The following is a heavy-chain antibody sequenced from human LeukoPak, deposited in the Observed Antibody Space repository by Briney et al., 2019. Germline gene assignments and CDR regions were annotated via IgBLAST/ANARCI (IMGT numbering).Heavy chain of an antibody. CDR3: ARGRSSSSWPLNAFDI. D-gene: IGHD6-13*01. J-gene: IGHJ3*02. Sequence: GASVKVSCKASGGTFSSYAISWVRQAPGQGLEWMGGIIPIFGTANYAQKFQGRVTITADESTSTAYMELSSLRSEDTAVYYCARGRSSSSWPLNAFDIWGQGTMVTVSS. V-gene: IGHV1-69*13. CDR2: IIPIFGTA. CDR1: GGTFSSYA.